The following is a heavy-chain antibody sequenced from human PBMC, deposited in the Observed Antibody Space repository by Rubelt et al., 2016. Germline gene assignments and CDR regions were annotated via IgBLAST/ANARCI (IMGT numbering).Heavy chain of an antibody. CDR3: ASRYCSTTSCYHFDY. CDR1: GGTSRTYS. Sequence: QVQLVQSGAEAKKPGSSVKVSCKASGGTSRTYSISWVRQAPGQGLEWMGRIIHILGVANYAQKFQGRVTITADKSTSTAYMELSSLTSEDTAVYYCASRYCSTTSCYHFDYWGQGTLVTVSS. D-gene: IGHD2-2*01. CDR2: IIHILGVA. V-gene: IGHV1-69*04. J-gene: IGHJ4*02.